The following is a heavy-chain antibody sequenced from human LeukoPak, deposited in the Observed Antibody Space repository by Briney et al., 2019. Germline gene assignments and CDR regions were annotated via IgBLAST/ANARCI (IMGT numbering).Heavy chain of an antibody. CDR1: GGTFSSYA. V-gene: IGHV1-69*05. Sequence: SVKVSCKASGGTFSSYAISWVRQAPGQGLEWMGRIIPIFGTANYAQKFQGRVTITTDESTSTAYMELSSLRAEDTAVYYCAKDAHIGSRFGVASTKDYWGQGTLVTVSS. D-gene: IGHD3-3*01. CDR2: IIPIFGTA. CDR3: AKDAHIGSRFGVASTKDY. J-gene: IGHJ4*02.